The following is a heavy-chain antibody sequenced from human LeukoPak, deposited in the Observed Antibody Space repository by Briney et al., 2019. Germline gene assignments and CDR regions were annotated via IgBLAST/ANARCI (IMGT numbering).Heavy chain of an antibody. Sequence: GGSLRLSCAASGFTFNNYAMNWVRQAPGKGLEWVSVISGSGGTTYYADSVKGRFTISRDSSKNTLYLQMNSLRAEDTAAYYCAKVSGGGLYYDGMDVWGQGTTVTVSS. CDR1: GFTFNNYA. D-gene: IGHD1-14*01. CDR3: AKVSGGGLYYDGMDV. V-gene: IGHV3-23*01. J-gene: IGHJ6*02. CDR2: ISGSGGTT.